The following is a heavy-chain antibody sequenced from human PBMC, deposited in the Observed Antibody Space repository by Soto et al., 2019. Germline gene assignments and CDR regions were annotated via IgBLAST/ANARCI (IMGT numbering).Heavy chain of an antibody. CDR2: IYYTGTT. Sequence: QVQLQESGPGLVKPSETLSLTCTVSGGSIRDYYWGWLRQSPGKGLEWIGYIYYTGTTKYNPSLKSRVTISVDSSKNKFSLKLDSVTAADTAVYYCARLGGYYQAFDSWGQGTLVTVSS. CDR3: ARLGGYYQAFDS. CDR1: GGSIRDYY. J-gene: IGHJ4*02. V-gene: IGHV4-59*08. D-gene: IGHD3-22*01.